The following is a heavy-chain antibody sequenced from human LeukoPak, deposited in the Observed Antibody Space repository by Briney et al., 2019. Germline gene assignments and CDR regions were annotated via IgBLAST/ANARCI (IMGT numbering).Heavy chain of an antibody. V-gene: IGHV1-2*02. CDR1: GYTFTGYY. CDR2: INPNGGST. D-gene: IGHD7-27*01. Sequence: ASVKVSCKASGYTFTGYYIHWVRQAPGQGLEWMAWINPNGGSTNYAQKFQGRVAVTRDSSSSTACMELSGLTSDDTAVFYCARGTGAPNYFDYWGQGTLVTVSS. CDR3: ARGTGAPNYFDY. J-gene: IGHJ4*02.